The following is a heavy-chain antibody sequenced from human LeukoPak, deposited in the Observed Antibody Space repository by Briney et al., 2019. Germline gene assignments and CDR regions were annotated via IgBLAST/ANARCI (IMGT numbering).Heavy chain of an antibody. CDR3: ARDVGASAPDAFDI. J-gene: IGHJ3*02. CDR1: GFTFSTYN. CDR2: ISSSSNYI. V-gene: IGHV3-21*01. D-gene: IGHD1-26*01. Sequence: GGSLRLSSAASGFTFSTYNMNWVRQAPGKGLEWVSSISSSSNYIYYADSVKGRFTISRANAKNSLYLEMNSLRAEDTDVYYCARDVGASAPDAFDIWGQGTMVTVSS.